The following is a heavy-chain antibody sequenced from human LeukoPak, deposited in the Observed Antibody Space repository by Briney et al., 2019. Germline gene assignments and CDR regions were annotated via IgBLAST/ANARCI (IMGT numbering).Heavy chain of an antibody. D-gene: IGHD1-26*01. CDR3: AMGIAVRVQVGAATGDY. Sequence: PGGSLRLSCAASGLTVSSNYMNWVRQAPGKGLEWVSSISSSSSYIYYADSVKGRFTISRDNAKNSLYLQMNSLRAEDTAVYYCAMGIAVRVQVGAATGDYWGQGTLVTVSS. CDR1: GLTVSSNY. J-gene: IGHJ4*02. CDR2: ISSSSSYI. V-gene: IGHV3-21*01.